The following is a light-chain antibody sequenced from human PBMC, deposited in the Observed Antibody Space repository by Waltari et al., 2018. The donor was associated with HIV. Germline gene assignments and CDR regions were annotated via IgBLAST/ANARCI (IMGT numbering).Light chain of an antibody. CDR3: CSYAGSYTLV. V-gene: IGLV2-11*01. CDR2: DVS. CDR1: SSDVGGYNY. J-gene: IGLJ2*01. Sequence: QSALTQPRSVSGSPGQSVTISCTGTSSDVGGYNYVSWYQQHPGKAPKLLSYDVSKRPSGVPRRFSGSKSGNTASLTISGLQAEDEADYYCCSYAGSYTLVFGGGTKLTVL.